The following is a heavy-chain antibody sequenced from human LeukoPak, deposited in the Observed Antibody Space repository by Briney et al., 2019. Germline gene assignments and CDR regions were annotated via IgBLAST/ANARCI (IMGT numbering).Heavy chain of an antibody. CDR2: ISGYNGET. Sequence: ASVKVSCKTSGYTFTSYGLYWVRQAPGQGLEWMGWISGYNGETNYARKFQGRVTMTTDTSTTTAYMELTSLTSDDTALYYCAREGDSAGWYRPAFRLLDYWGQGTMVTVPS. J-gene: IGHJ4*02. V-gene: IGHV1-18*01. D-gene: IGHD6-19*01. CDR1: GYTFTSYG. CDR3: AREGDSAGWYRPAFRLLDY.